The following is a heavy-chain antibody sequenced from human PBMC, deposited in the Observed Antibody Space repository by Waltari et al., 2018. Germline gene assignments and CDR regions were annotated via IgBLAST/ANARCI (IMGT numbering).Heavy chain of an antibody. D-gene: IGHD2-2*01. CDR2: ISGPADET. CDR3: ANYGQVPAPNADY. V-gene: IGHV3-74*01. Sequence: EVQLVESGGGLVQPGGSLRLSCAASGFTFSSYWMHWVRQAQGKGLAWVSTISGPADETRYADSGKGRFTISRDNSKNTLYLQMNSLRAEDTAVYHCANYGQVPAPNADYWGQGTLVTVSS. CDR1: GFTFSSYW. J-gene: IGHJ4*02.